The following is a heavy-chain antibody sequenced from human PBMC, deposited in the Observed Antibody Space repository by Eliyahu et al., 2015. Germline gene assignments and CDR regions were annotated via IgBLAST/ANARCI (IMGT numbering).Heavy chain of an antibody. CDR2: TYTSRST. J-gene: IGHJ5*02. Sequence: QVQLQESGPGLVXPSETLSLTCTVXXXSXSXYYXSWTRXPAGKGLEWIGRTYTSRSTNYNPTLKSRVTMSVDTSKNQFSLKLSSVTAADTAVYYCARGGPIQLWLIDEDSEVGWFDPWGQGTLVTVSS. V-gene: IGHV4-4*07. CDR1: XXSXSXYY. D-gene: IGHD5-18*01. CDR3: ARGGPIQLWLIDEDSEVGWFDP.